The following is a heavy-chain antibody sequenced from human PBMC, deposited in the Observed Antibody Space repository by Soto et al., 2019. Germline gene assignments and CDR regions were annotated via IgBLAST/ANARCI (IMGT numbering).Heavy chain of an antibody. CDR2: ISWNSGSI. CDR3: AKDSAGWVGLFDF. V-gene: IGHV3-9*01. Sequence: EVQVVESGGGLVQPGGSLRLSCAASGFTFDDYAMHWVRQAPGKGLEWVSGISWNSGSIGYADSVKGRFTISRDNAKNSLYLQMNSLRAEDTALDYCAKDSAGWVGLFDFWGQGTLVTVSS. CDR1: GFTFDDYA. J-gene: IGHJ4*02. D-gene: IGHD1-26*01.